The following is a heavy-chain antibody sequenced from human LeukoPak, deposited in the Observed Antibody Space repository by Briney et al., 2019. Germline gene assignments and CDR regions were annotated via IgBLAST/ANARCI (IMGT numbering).Heavy chain of an antibody. CDR3: ATKHGGPYALDI. D-gene: IGHD2-21*01. J-gene: IGHJ3*02. CDR1: GFTFSSYW. CDR2: INSDGSST. Sequence: PGGSLRLSCAASGFTFSSYWMHWVRPAPGKGLVWVSRINSDGSSTSYADSVKGRFTISRDNAKNTLYLQMNSLRAEDTAVYYCATKHGGPYALDIWGQGTMVTVSS. V-gene: IGHV3-74*01.